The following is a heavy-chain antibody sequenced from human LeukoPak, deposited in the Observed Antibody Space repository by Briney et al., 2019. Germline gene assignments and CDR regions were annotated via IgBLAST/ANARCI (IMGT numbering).Heavy chain of an antibody. J-gene: IGHJ6*03. Sequence: SSETLSLTCTVSGGSISSYYWSWIRQPAGKGLEWIGRIYTSGSTNYNPPLKSRVTMSVDTSKNQFSLKLSSVTAADTAVYYCAAYYYYYMDVWGKGTTVTVSS. CDR3: AAYYYYYMDV. CDR1: GGSISSYY. V-gene: IGHV4-4*07. CDR2: IYTSGST.